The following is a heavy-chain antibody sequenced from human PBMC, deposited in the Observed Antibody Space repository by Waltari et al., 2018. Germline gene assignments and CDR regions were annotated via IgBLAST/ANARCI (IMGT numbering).Heavy chain of an antibody. V-gene: IGHV4-38-2*02. CDR1: GYSITSDYY. CDR2: MYHTGST. J-gene: IGHJ3*01. Sequence: QLQLQESGPGLVKPLETLSLPCTVSGYSITSDYYWGWIRQPPGKGLEWIGSMYHTGSTYYNPSLKSRVIISRDTSKNHFSLTLNSVTAADTAVYYCAKAPGPFDVWGPGTMVTVSS. CDR3: AKAPGPFDV.